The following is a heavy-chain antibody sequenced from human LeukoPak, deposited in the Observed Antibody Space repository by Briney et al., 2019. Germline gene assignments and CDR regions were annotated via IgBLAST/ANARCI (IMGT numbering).Heavy chain of an antibody. J-gene: IGHJ4*02. D-gene: IGHD2-15*01. Sequence: GESLKISCMGSGYSFTNYWIGWVRQMPGKGLEWMGIVYPGDSDTRYSPSFQGQVTISADKSISTAYLQWSSLKASDTAIYYCARQGIYCSGGSCYSDYWGQGTLVTVSS. CDR3: ARQGIYCSGGSCYSDY. V-gene: IGHV5-51*01. CDR2: VYPGDSDT. CDR1: GYSFTNYW.